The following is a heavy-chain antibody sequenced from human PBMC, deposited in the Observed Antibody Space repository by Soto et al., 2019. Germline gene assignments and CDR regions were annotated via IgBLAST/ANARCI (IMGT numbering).Heavy chain of an antibody. CDR2: IYPGDSDT. CDR1: GYSFTSYW. CDR3: ARHRRIAAAGGYYMDV. V-gene: IGHV5-51*01. D-gene: IGHD6-13*01. Sequence: ESLKISCKGSGYSFTSYWIGWVRQMPGKGLEWMGIIYPGDSDTRYSPSFQGQVTISADKSISTAYLQWSSLKASDTAMYYCARHRRIAAAGGYYMDVWGKGTTVTVSS. J-gene: IGHJ6*03.